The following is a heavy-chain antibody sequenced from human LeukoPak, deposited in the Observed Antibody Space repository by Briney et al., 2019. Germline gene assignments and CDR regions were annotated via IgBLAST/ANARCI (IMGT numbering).Heavy chain of an antibody. D-gene: IGHD6-13*01. CDR2: ISGSGGST. V-gene: IGHV3-23*01. CDR3: AHISSSWPDY. J-gene: IGHJ4*02. Sequence: GGSLRLSCTASGFTFSSYAMSWVRQTPGKGLEWVSAISGSGGSTYYADSVKGRFTISRDNSKNTLYLQMNSLRAEDTAVYYCAHISSSWPDYWGQGTLVTVSS. CDR1: GFTFSSYA.